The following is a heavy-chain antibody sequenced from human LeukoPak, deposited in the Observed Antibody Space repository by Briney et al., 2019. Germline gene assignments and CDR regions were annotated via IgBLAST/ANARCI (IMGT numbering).Heavy chain of an antibody. J-gene: IGHJ5*02. V-gene: IGHV4-39*07. CDR3: ARDRAGSWMWFDP. D-gene: IGHD1-1*01. Sequence: SETLSLTCTVSDASFSSSAYYWGWIRQPPGKGLEWIGSIYYSGDTYRNPSLRSRVTISAGTSKNQFSLTLSSVTAADTAVYYCARDRAGSWMWFDPWGQGTLVTVSS. CDR2: IYYSGDT. CDR1: DASFSSSAYY.